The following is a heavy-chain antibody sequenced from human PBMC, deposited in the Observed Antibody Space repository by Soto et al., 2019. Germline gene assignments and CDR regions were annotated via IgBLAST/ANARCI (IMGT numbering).Heavy chain of an antibody. CDR2: IYSGGST. CDR1: GFTFSSYA. D-gene: IGHD6-6*01. Sequence: GGSLRLSCAASGFTFSSYAMSWVRQAPGKGLEWVSVIYSGGSTYYADSVKGRFTISRDNSKNTLYLQMNSLRAEDTAVYYCARDGEYSSSSYFDYWGQGTLVTVSS. V-gene: IGHV3-66*01. CDR3: ARDGEYSSSSYFDY. J-gene: IGHJ4*02.